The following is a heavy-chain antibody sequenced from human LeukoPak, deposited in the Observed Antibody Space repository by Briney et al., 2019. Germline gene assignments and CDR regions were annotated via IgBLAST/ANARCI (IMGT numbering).Heavy chain of an antibody. CDR3: AKDMRAVAGTFDY. CDR2: ISWNSGSI. V-gene: IGHV3-9*01. J-gene: IGHJ4*02. CDR1: GFTFSSYA. D-gene: IGHD6-19*01. Sequence: PGGSLRLSCAASGFTFSSYAMSWVRQAPGKGLEWVSGISWNSGSIGYADSVKGRFTISRDNAKNSLYLQMNSLRAEDTALYYCAKDMRAVAGTFDYWGQGTLVTVSS.